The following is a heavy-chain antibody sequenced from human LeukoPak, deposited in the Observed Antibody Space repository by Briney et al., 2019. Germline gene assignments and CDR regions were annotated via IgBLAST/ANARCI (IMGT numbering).Heavy chain of an antibody. CDR3: AREKYSGSLRDY. CDR2: INSDGSST. CDR1: GFTFSSYW. Sequence: GGSLRLSCAASGFTFSSYWMHWVRHAPGKGLVWVSRINSDGSSTSYADSVKGRFTISGDNAKNTLYLQMNSLRAEDTAVYYCAREKYSGSLRDYWGQGTLVTVSS. J-gene: IGHJ4*02. D-gene: IGHD1-26*01. V-gene: IGHV3-74*01.